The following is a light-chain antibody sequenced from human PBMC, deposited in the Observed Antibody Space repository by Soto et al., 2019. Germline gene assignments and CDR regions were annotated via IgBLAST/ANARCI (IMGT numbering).Light chain of an antibody. CDR1: SSDVGGSNF. Sequence: QSVLTQPASVSGSPGQSITISCTGTSSDVGGSNFVSWYQQHPGKPPKLIIYDVANRPSGVSNRFSGSKSGSTASLIISRLQTEDYDDYYCVPDLPTSPSLCGT. V-gene: IGLV2-14*03. CDR2: DVA. J-gene: IGLJ1*01. CDR3: VPDLPTSPSL.